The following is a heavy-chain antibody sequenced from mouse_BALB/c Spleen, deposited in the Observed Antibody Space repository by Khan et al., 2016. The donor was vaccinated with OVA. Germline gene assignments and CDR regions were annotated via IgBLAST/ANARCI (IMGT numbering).Heavy chain of an antibody. CDR3: ARGNYYGYYFDY. CDR1: GYSITSGYA. CDR2: ISYSGGT. D-gene: IGHD1-1*01. V-gene: IGHV3-2*02. Sequence: QLEESGPGLVKPSQSLSLTCTVTGYSITSGYAWNWIRQFPGNKLEWMGYISYSGGTSYNPSLTSRISITRDTSKNQFFLQLNSVTTEDTATYYCARGNYYGYYFDYWGQGTPLTVSS. J-gene: IGHJ2*01.